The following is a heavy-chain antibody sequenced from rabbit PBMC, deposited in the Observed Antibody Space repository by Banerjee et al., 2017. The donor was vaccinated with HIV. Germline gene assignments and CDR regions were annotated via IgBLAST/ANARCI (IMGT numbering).Heavy chain of an antibody. CDR1: GFSFSNNYV. D-gene: IGHD1-1*01. CDR3: ARDLTVVIGGNFNL. Sequence: QEQLEESGGDLVKPEGSLTLTCTASGFSFSNNYVMCWVRQAPGKGLEWIACINTSSVNTVYAIWAKGRFTIARTSSTSVTLQMTSLTAADTATYFCARDLTVVIGGNFNLWGPGTLVTVS. CDR2: INTSSVNT. V-gene: IGHV1S45*01. J-gene: IGHJ4*01.